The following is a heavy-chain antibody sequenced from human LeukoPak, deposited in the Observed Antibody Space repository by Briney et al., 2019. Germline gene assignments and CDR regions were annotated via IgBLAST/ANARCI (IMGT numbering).Heavy chain of an antibody. Sequence: GGSLRLSCAASGFTFSSYSMNWVRQAPGQGLEWVSAISGSVGSTYYADSVKGRFTISRDNSKNSLYLQMNSLRAEDTAVYYCAREVQLERLGFGKEGSAFDYWGQGTLVTVSS. J-gene: IGHJ4*02. CDR2: ISGSVGST. V-gene: IGHV3-23*01. CDR3: AREVQLERLGFGKEGSAFDY. D-gene: IGHD1-1*01. CDR1: GFTFSSYS.